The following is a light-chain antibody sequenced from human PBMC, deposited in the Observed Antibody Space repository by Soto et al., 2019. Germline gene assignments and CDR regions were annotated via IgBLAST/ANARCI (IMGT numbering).Light chain of an antibody. CDR1: QGISSW. CDR3: QQYYISWS. CDR2: DAS. Sequence: DIQMTQSPSTLSASVGDRVTITFRASQGISSWLAWYRQKPGKAPNLLIYDASNLHPGVPSRFSGSGSGTEFTLTISSLQPEDFATYSCQQYYISWSFGQGTKVDIK. J-gene: IGKJ1*01. V-gene: IGKV1-5*01.